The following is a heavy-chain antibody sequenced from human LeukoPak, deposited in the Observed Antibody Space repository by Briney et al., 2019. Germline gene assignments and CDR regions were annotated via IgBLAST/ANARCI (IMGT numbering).Heavy chain of an antibody. D-gene: IGHD3-22*01. J-gene: IGHJ4*02. CDR3: VRLRRNNDRSGYYYYYDY. CDR2: ISVRSNYR. CDR1: GYTFSDFS. V-gene: IGHV3-21*01. Sequence: GGSLTLSCAASGYTFSDFSVNWVRQAPGKGLEWVSSISVRSNYRYYADSVRGRFTISRDDARDSLFLQMNSLRAEDTAVYFCVRLRRNNDRSGYYYYYDYWGQGTLVTVSS.